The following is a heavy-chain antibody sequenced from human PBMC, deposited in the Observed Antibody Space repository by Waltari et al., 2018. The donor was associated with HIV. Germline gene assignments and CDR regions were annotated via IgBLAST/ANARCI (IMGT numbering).Heavy chain of an antibody. V-gene: IGHV3-13*01. Sequence: EVQLVESGGGLVQPGGSLRLSCAASGFTFSHYDMHWVRQPTGKGLEWVSGIGTAGDTYYPGSVKGRFTISRENAKNSLYLQMNSLRAGDTALYYCARGGYSSGWYGRVWYFDYWGQGTLVTVSS. CDR3: ARGGYSSGWYGRVWYFDY. D-gene: IGHD6-19*01. J-gene: IGHJ4*02. CDR1: GFTFSHYD. CDR2: IGTAGDT.